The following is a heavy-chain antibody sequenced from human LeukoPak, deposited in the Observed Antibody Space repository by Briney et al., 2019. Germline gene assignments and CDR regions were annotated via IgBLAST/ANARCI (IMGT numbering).Heavy chain of an antibody. CDR3: AKDQWRAHSGYDYFEFDY. V-gene: IGHV3-23*01. CDR1: GFTFSNAW. D-gene: IGHD5-12*01. J-gene: IGHJ4*02. Sequence: HPGGSLRLSCAASGFTFSNAWMSWFRQAPGKGLEWVSSISGSGGSTYYADSVKGRFTISRDNSKNTLYLQMNSLRAEDTAVYYCAKDQWRAHSGYDYFEFDYWGQGTLVTVSS. CDR2: ISGSGGST.